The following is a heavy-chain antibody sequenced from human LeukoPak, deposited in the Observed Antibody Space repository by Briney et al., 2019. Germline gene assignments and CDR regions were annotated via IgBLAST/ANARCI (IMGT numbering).Heavy chain of an antibody. D-gene: IGHD2-15*01. CDR3: ATDPTHGDY. J-gene: IGHJ4*02. CDR2: ISYDGSNK. Sequence: GGSLRLSCAASGFTFSSYAMSWVRQAPGKGLEWVAVISYDGSNKYYADSVKGRFTISRDNSKNTLYLQMNSLRAEDTAVYYCATDPTHGDYWGQGTLVTVSS. CDR1: GFTFSSYA. V-gene: IGHV3-30*03.